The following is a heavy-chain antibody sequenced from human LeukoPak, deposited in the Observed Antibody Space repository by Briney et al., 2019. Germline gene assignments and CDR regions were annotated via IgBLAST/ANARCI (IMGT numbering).Heavy chain of an antibody. Sequence: PSETLSLTCTVSGGSISSYYWSWIRQPPGKGLEWIGYIYYSGSTNYNPSLKSRVTISVDTSKNQFSLKLSSVTAADTAVYYCARGGQAVRGVIMDYWGQGTLVTVFS. CDR3: ARGGQAVRGVIMDY. CDR2: IYYSGST. CDR1: GGSISSYY. V-gene: IGHV4-59*01. J-gene: IGHJ4*02. D-gene: IGHD3-10*01.